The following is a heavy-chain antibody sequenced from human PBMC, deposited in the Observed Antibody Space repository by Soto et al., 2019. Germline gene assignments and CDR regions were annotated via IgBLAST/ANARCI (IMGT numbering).Heavy chain of an antibody. Sequence: GASVKVSCKASGYTFTGYYMHWVRQAPGQGLEWMGWINPNTGGTNYAQKFQGWVTMTRDTSISTAYMELSRLRSDDTAVYYCGRDYSRLLYHFAWGRPNSLNIWGQGKMFPV. CDR2: INPNTGGT. J-gene: IGHJ3*02. CDR1: GYTFTGYY. CDR3: GRDYSRLLYHFAWGRPNSLNI. V-gene: IGHV1-2*04. D-gene: IGHD2-8*01.